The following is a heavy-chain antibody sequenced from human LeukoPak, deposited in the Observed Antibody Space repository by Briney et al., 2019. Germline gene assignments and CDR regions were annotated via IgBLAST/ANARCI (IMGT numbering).Heavy chain of an antibody. CDR2: IYRGGTI. J-gene: IGHJ6*02. D-gene: IGHD5-18*01. V-gene: IGHV3-53*04. CDR1: GFTVSSNY. CDR3: ARGGYTYGSNYYYAMDV. Sequence: GGSLRLSCAASGFTVSSNYMTWVRQAPGKGLEWVSLIYRGGTIYYADSVKGRFTISRHNSMYTLYLQMNSLRAEDTAVYYCARGGYTYGSNYYYAMDVWGQGTTVTVSS.